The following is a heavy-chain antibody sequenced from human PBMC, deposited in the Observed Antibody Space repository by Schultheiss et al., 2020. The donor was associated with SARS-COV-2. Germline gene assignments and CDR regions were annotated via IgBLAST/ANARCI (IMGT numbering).Heavy chain of an antibody. CDR2: IKQDGSEK. D-gene: IGHD3-10*01. Sequence: GESLKISCAASGFTFSSYAMHWVRQAPGKGLEWVANIKQDGSEKYYVDSVKGRFTISRDNSKNTLYLQMNSLRAEDTAVYYCARARDYYGSGSNFHFDLWGRGTLVTVSS. CDR3: ARARDYYGSGSNFHFDL. V-gene: IGHV3-7*01. CDR1: GFTFSSYA. J-gene: IGHJ2*01.